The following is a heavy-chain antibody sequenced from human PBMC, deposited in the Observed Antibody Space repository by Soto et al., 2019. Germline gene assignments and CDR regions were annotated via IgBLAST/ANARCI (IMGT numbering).Heavy chain of an antibody. CDR1: GDSFTNYA. CDR3: GRYCTNTKCRGGYYLDL. Sequence: QVLLVQSGAEMKQPGSSVSVSCRASGDSFTNYAFTWVRQAPGQGPEWLGGIILALGTPHYSQRFQGRLTITADESSSTVYMELGSLRLDDTAVYYCGRYCTNTKCRGGYYLDLWGQGTLLPVSS. V-gene: IGHV1-69*01. J-gene: IGHJ5*02. CDR2: IILALGTP. D-gene: IGHD2-8*01.